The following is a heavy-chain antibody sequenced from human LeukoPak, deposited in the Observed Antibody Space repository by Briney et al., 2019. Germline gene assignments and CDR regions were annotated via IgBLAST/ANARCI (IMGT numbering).Heavy chain of an antibody. CDR1: GFTFSDYY. D-gene: IGHD3-9*01. V-gene: IGHV3-11*01. J-gene: IGHJ4*02. Sequence: GGSLRLSCAASGFTFSDYYMSWIRQAPGKGLEWVSYISSSGSTIYYADSVKGRFTISRDNAKNSLYLQMNSLRAEDTAVYYCARDREVLRYFDWLSAFDYWGQGTLVTVSS. CDR2: ISSSGSTI. CDR3: ARDREVLRYFDWLSAFDY.